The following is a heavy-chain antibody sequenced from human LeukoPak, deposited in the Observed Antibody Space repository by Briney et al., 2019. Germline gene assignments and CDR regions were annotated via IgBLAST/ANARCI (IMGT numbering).Heavy chain of an antibody. V-gene: IGHV4-39*01. J-gene: IGHJ4*02. CDR2: IYYSGST. CDR1: GGSISSSSYY. D-gene: IGHD5-18*01. Sequence: SETLSLTCTVSGGSISSSSYYWGWIRQPPGKGLEWIGSIYYSGSTYYNPSLKSRVTISIDTSKNQFSLKLSSVTAADTAMYYCANVDTAMATGVTYWGQGTLVTVSS. CDR3: ANVDTAMATGVTY.